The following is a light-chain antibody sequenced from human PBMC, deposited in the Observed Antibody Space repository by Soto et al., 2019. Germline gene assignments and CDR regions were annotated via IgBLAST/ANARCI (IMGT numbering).Light chain of an antibody. CDR1: SSDVGGYNY. CDR3: RSYAGGNHFGVV. V-gene: IGLV2-8*01. CDR2: EVN. J-gene: IGLJ2*01. Sequence: QSAPTQPPSASGSPGQSVTISCTGTSSDVGGYNYVSWYQQHPGKAPKLIIHEVNKRPSGVPDRFSGSKSGNRASLTVSGHQADDEADYYCRSYAGGNHFGVVFGGGTKLTV.